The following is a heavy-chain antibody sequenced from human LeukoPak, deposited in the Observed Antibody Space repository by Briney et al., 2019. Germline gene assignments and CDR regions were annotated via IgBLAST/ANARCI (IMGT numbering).Heavy chain of an antibody. CDR3: ARSLGGVPAAKAYYYYGMDV. J-gene: IGHJ6*02. V-gene: IGHV3-7*01. Sequence: GGSLRLSCAVSGFTFSSYWMSWVRQAPGKGLEWVANIKQDGSEKYYVDSVKGRFTISRDNAKNSLYLQMNSLRAEDTAVYYCARSLGGVPAAKAYYYYGMDVWGQGTTVTVSS. CDR2: IKQDGSEK. CDR1: GFTFSSYW. D-gene: IGHD2-2*01.